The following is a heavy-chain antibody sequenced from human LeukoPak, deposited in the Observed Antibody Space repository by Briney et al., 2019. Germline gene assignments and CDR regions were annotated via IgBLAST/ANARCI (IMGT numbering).Heavy chain of an antibody. CDR2: IKQDGSEK. CDR1: GFTFSNYW. Sequence: GGSLRLSCAASGFTFSNYWMSWVSQAPGKGLEWVANIKQDGSEKYYVDSVKGRFTISRDNAKNSLYLQMNSLRAEDTAVYYCADPGVGYWGQGTLVTVSS. V-gene: IGHV3-7*01. D-gene: IGHD2-8*01. J-gene: IGHJ4*02. CDR3: ADPGVGY.